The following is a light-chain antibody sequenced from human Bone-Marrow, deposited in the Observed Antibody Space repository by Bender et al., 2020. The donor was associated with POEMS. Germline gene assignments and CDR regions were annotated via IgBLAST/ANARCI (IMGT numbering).Light chain of an antibody. J-gene: IGLJ3*02. V-gene: IGLV2-14*02. CDR1: SSDVGSYDF. Sequence: QSALTQPASVSGSPGQSITISCTGTSSDVGSYDFVSWFQQHPGKAPKLLIYEASRRPSGVSGRFSGSKSGDAASLTISGLQAEDEADYYCSSYTTSHTWVFGGGTKLTVL. CDR2: EAS. CDR3: SSYTTSHTWV.